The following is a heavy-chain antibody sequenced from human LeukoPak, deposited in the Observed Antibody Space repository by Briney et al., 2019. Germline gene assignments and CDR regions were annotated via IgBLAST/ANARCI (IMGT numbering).Heavy chain of an antibody. CDR3: AKDLSTYYYGSGSLDV. Sequence: GRSLRLSCAASGFTFSSYGMHWVRQAPGKGLEWVAVIWYDGSNKYYADSVKGRFTISRDNSKNTLYLQMNSLRAEDTAVYYCAKDLSTYYYGSGSLDVWGQGTTVTVSS. CDR1: GFTFSSYG. CDR2: IWYDGSNK. J-gene: IGHJ6*02. V-gene: IGHV3-33*06. D-gene: IGHD3-10*01.